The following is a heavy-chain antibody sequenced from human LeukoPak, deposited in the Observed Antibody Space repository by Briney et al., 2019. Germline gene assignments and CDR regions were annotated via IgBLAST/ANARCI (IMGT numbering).Heavy chain of an antibody. CDR1: GYIFTSYG. Sequence: GASVKVSCKASGYIFTSYGISWVRQAPGQGLEWMGWISTYNGNTNYAQKLQGRVTMTTDTSTSTAYMELRSLRSDDTAVYYCARAERGYDILTGYSKYYFDYWGQGTLVIVSS. J-gene: IGHJ4*02. V-gene: IGHV1-18*01. CDR2: ISTYNGNT. D-gene: IGHD3-9*01. CDR3: ARAERGYDILTGYSKYYFDY.